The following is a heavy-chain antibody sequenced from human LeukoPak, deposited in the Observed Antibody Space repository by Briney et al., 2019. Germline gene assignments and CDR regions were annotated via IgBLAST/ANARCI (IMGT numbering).Heavy chain of an antibody. J-gene: IGHJ4*02. D-gene: IGHD2-21*02. CDR1: EFTFSSYS. CDR3: ATEATYCTAACYSLSDY. Sequence: PGGSLRLSCAASEFTFSSYSLTWVRQAPGKGLEWVSLISGSGGTTYYADSVRGRFTISRDNSKNTLYPQMNTLRAGDTAVYYCATEATYCTAACYSLSDYWGQGTLVTVSS. V-gene: IGHV3-23*01. CDR2: ISGSGGTT.